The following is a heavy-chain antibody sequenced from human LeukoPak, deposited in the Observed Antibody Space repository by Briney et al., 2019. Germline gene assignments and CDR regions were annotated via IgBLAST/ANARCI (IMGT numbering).Heavy chain of an antibody. J-gene: IGHJ4*02. CDR2: IIPIFGTA. D-gene: IGHD6-19*01. Sequence: ASVKVSCKASGGTFSSYAISWVRQAPGQGLEWMGGIIPIFGTANYAQKFQGRVTITADESTSTAYMELSSLRAEDTAVYHCALEAVAGTLPHNFDYWGQGTLVTVSS. CDR1: GGTFSSYA. V-gene: IGHV1-69*01. CDR3: ALEAVAGTLPHNFDY.